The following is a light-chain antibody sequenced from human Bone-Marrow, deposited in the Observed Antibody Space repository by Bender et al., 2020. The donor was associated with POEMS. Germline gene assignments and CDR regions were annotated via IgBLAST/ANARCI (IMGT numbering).Light chain of an antibody. V-gene: IGLV1-44*01. Sequence: QSVLTQPPSASGTPGQSVIISCSGTDSNFGGNNVNWYQQLPGTASKLLVHNTDRLPSGVPDRFSGSKSGSSASLTISGLRSEDEADYFCCSYAGTTTFNWLFGGGTKLTVL. CDR3: CSYAGTTTFNWL. CDR1: DSNFGGNN. CDR2: NTD. J-gene: IGLJ2*01.